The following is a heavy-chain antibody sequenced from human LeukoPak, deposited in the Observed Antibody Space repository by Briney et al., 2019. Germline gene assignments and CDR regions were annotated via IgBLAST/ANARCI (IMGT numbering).Heavy chain of an antibody. CDR2: IIPMLRSS. CDR3: ARELSAAAPYYMDV. CDR1: GGTFGGYT. Sequence: SVTVSCKASGGTFGGYTISWVRQAPGQGLEWMGGIIPMLRSSTYAQRFQGRLTITTDESTTTVHMELRSLGSEDTAVYFCARELSAAAPYYMDVWGKGTTVAASS. V-gene: IGHV1-69*16. D-gene: IGHD6-25*01. J-gene: IGHJ6*03.